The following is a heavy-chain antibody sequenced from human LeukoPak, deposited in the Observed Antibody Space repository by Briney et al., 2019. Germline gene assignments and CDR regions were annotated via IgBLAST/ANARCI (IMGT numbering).Heavy chain of an antibody. CDR1: GFTFSSYW. CDR2: IKQDGSEK. J-gene: IGHJ4*02. Sequence: PGGSLRLSCVASGFTFSSYWMSWVRQAPGKGLEWVANIKQDGSEKYYVDSVEGRFTISRDNAKNTLYLQMNSLRAEDTAVYYCASGPYYYDSSGSLKDYWGQGTLVTVSS. CDR3: ASGPYYYDSSGSLKDY. V-gene: IGHV3-7*01. D-gene: IGHD3-22*01.